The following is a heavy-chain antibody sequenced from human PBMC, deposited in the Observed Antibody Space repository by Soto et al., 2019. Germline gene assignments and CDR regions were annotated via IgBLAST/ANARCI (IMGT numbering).Heavy chain of an antibody. V-gene: IGHV3-23*04. D-gene: IGHD3-10*01. J-gene: IGHJ6*04. CDR3: AKATGSSYSYYSMDF. CDR2: ISGSGRTT. CDR1: GFTFGSYA. Sequence: EVQLVESGGGLVQPGGSLRLSCAASGFTFGSYAMNWLRQAPGRGLECVAFISGSGRTTYYADSVKGRFTVSRDNSKHTLNWQMHSLRAVDTALYYCAKATGSSYSYYSMDFWGTGTTDTVSS.